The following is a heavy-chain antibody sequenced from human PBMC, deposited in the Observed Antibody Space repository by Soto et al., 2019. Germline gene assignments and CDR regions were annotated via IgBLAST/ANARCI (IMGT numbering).Heavy chain of an antibody. CDR1: GDTISSSSYF. CDR2: IYYSGST. Sequence: SETLSLTCDVSGDTISSSSYFWGWIRQPPGKGLEWIGSIYYSGSTYYNPSLKSRVTVSVDTSKNQFSLKLSSVTAADTAVYYCARHPSDFWFDPWGQGTLVTVSS. J-gene: IGHJ5*02. CDR3: ARHPSDFWFDP. D-gene: IGHD2-21*02. V-gene: IGHV4-39*01.